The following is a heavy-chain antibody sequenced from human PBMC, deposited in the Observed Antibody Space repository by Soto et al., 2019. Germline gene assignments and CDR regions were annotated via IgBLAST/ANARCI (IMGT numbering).Heavy chain of an antibody. CDR3: VKTLQYSYGLPH. Sequence: GGSLRLSCAASGFTFSSYWMHWVRQAPGKGLVWVSRINSDGSNTNYADSVKGRFTISRDNAKNTLYLQMSSLRAEDTAVYYCVKTLQYSYGLPHWGQGTLVTVSS. J-gene: IGHJ4*02. CDR1: GFTFSSYW. D-gene: IGHD5-18*01. V-gene: IGHV3-74*01. CDR2: INSDGSNT.